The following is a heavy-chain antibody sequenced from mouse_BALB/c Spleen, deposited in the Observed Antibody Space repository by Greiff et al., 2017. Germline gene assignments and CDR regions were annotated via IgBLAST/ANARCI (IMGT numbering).Heavy chain of an antibody. J-gene: IGHJ2*01. Sequence: EVKLVESGGGLVKPGGSLKLSCAASGFTFSSYAMSWVRQTPEKRLEWVASISSGGSTYYPDSVMGRFTISRDNARIILYLQMSSLRSEDTAMYYCARGGNRYDVFFDYWGQGTTLTVSS. CDR3: ARGGNRYDVFFDY. D-gene: IGHD2-14*01. V-gene: IGHV5-6-5*01. CDR2: ISSGGST. CDR1: GFTFSSYA.